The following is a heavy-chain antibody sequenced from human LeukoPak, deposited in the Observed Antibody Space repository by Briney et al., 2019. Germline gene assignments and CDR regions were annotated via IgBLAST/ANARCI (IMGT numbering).Heavy chain of an antibody. CDR3: ASHLGGCSGGSCYDY. V-gene: IGHV3-53*01. J-gene: IGHJ4*02. CDR2: IYSGGST. CDR1: GFTVSSNY. Sequence: GGSLRLSCAASGFTVSSNYMSWVRQAPGKGLECVSVIYSGGSTYYADSVKGRFTISRDNSKNTLYLQMNSLRAEDTAVYYCASHLGGCSGGSCYDYWGQGTLVTVSS. D-gene: IGHD2-15*01.